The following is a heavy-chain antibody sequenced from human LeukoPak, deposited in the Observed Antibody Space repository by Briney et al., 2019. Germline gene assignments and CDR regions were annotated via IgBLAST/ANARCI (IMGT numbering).Heavy chain of an antibody. CDR3: ARAAPGEWELPPPEPRQFDY. CDR1: GYTFTGYY. Sequence: GASVKVSCKASGYTFTGYYMHWVRQAPGQGLEWMGRINPNSGGTNYAQKFQGRVTMTRDTSISTAYMELSRLRSDDTAVYYCARAAPGEWELPPPEPRQFDYWGQGTLVTVPS. V-gene: IGHV1-2*06. J-gene: IGHJ4*02. D-gene: IGHD1-26*01. CDR2: INPNSGGT.